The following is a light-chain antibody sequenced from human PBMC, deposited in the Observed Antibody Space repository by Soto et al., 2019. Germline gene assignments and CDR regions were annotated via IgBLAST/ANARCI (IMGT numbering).Light chain of an antibody. CDR1: SSDVGSYNL. CDR3: CSYAGTSTPCV. Sequence: QSALAQPASVSGSPGQSITISCTGTSSDVGSYNLVSWYQHHPVEAPNLLIYEATKRPSGVSNRFSASKSGNTASLTISGLQAEDEADYYCCSYAGTSTPCVFGTGTKLTVL. CDR2: EAT. J-gene: IGLJ1*01. V-gene: IGLV2-23*01.